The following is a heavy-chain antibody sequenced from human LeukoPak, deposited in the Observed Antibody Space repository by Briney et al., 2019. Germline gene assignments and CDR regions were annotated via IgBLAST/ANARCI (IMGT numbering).Heavy chain of an antibody. J-gene: IGHJ4*02. CDR2: IYSGGST. CDR3: ATARRSTVVTLFDY. Sequence: GGSLRLSCAASGFTVSSNHMSWVRQAPGKGLEWVSVIYSGGSTYYADSVKGRFTISRDNSKNTLYLQMNSLRAEDTAVYSCATARRSTVVTLFDYWGQGTLVTVSS. D-gene: IGHD4-23*01. V-gene: IGHV3-53*01. CDR1: GFTVSSNH.